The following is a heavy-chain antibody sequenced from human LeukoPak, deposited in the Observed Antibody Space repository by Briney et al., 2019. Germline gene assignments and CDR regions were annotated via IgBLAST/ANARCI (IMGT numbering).Heavy chain of an antibody. CDR2: ISHTGIS. D-gene: IGHD7-27*01. V-gene: IGHV4-38-2*02. CDR1: GYSISSAYY. J-gene: IGHJ3*02. CDR3: ARPYSNWAYDAFDI. Sequence: SETLSLTCTVSGYSISSAYYWGWIRQPPGKGLEWIATISHTGISYYNPSPKSRVTISVDTSKNHFSLRLTSVTAADTALYYCARPYSNWAYDAFDIWGQGTMVTVSS.